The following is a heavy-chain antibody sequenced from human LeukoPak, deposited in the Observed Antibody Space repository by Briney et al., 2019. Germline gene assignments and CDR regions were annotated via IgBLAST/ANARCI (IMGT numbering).Heavy chain of an antibody. J-gene: IGHJ3*02. CDR2: IIPILGIA. CDR1: GGTFSSYA. CDR3: ARDSYYDSSGYKALVTFDI. Sequence: ASVKVSCKASGGTFSSYAISWVRQAPGQGLAWMGRIIPILGIANYAQKFQGRVTITADKSTSTAYMELSSLRSEDTAVYYCARDSYYDSSGYKALVTFDIWGQGTMVTVSS. V-gene: IGHV1-69*04. D-gene: IGHD3-22*01.